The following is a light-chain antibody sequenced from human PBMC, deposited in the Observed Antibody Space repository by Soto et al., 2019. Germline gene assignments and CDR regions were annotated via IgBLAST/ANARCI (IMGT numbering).Light chain of an antibody. V-gene: IGLV1-47*01. CDR1: SFNIGSNY. Sequence: QSVLTQAPSASGTPGQRVTISCSGSSFNIGSNYVYWYQQLPGTAPKLVILRNDQRPSGIPDRISGSKSGTSASLAISGLRSEDEADYSCSAWDDSLSGYVFGTGTKVTVL. CDR3: SAWDDSLSGYV. CDR2: RND. J-gene: IGLJ1*01.